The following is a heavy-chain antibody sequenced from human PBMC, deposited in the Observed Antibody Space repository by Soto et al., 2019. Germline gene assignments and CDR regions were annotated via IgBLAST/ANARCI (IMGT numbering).Heavy chain of an antibody. CDR2: INPGPTSA. V-gene: IGHV1-46*01. Sequence: ASVKVSCKASNDSLSSHFIHWVRQAPGEGLEWMGIINPGPTSASYSKEFQGRLTLTSDMPSRTVYMQLSNLRSDDTAVYYCAGASSRVSSVVAAYWGQGTLVTVSS. J-gene: IGHJ4*02. CDR3: AGASSRVSSVVAAY. CDR1: NDSLSSHF. D-gene: IGHD2-15*01.